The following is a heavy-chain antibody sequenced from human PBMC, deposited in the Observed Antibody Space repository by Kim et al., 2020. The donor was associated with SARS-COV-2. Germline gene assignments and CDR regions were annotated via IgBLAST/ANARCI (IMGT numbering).Heavy chain of an antibody. J-gene: IGHJ6*02. D-gene: IGHD3-22*01. V-gene: IGHV3-23*01. Sequence: EDSVKGRYTNSRDNTKSALDLQMNSVRAEDTAVYYCAKGGDSSGYFPMDGWGQGTTVTVSS. CDR3: AKGGDSSGYFPMDG.